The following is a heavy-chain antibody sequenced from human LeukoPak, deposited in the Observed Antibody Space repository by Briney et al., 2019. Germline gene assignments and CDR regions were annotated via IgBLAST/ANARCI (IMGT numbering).Heavy chain of an antibody. V-gene: IGHV4-39*01. CDR3: ARHNPYFDY. D-gene: IGHD1-14*01. J-gene: IGHJ4*02. CDR1: GGSITRGTYY. Sequence: SETLSLTCTVSGGSITRGTYYWGWIRQPPGKGLEWIGSIYYSGTTYFNPSLKSRVTISVDTSKNQVSLKLSSVTATDTAVYYCARHNPYFDYWGQGTLVTVSS. CDR2: IYYSGTT.